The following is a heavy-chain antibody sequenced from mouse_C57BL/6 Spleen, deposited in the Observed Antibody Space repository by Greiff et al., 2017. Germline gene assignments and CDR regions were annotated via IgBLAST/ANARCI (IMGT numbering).Heavy chain of an antibody. J-gene: IGHJ1*03. Sequence: EVQLQQSGAELVRPGASVKLSCTASGFNIKDYYMHWVKQRPEQGLEWIGRIDPEDGDTEYAAKFQGKATMTADTSSNTAYLQLSSLTSEDAAVYYCTNDEYGGGWYFDVWGTGTTVTVSS. D-gene: IGHD1-2*01. CDR1: GFNIKDYY. CDR2: IDPEDGDT. V-gene: IGHV14-1*01. CDR3: TNDEYGGGWYFDV.